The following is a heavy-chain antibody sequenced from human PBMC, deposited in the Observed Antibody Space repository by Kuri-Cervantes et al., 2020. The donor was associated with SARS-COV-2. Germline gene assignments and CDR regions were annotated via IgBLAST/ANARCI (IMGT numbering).Heavy chain of an antibody. CDR3: AIIGTLYNFDAFDI. Sequence: GESLKSPWAASGFTFSSYEMNWVRQAPGKGLEWVSYISSSGSTIYYADSVKGRFTISRDNAKNSLYLQMNSLRAEDTAVYYCAIIGTLYNFDAFDIWGQGTMVTVSS. D-gene: IGHD1-1*01. V-gene: IGHV3-48*03. CDR2: ISSSGSTI. J-gene: IGHJ3*02. CDR1: GFTFSSYE.